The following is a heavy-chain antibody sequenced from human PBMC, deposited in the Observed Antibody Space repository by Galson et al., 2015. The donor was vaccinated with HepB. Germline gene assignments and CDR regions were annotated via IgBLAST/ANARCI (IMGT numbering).Heavy chain of an antibody. V-gene: IGHV3-33*03. CDR2: IWYDGSNI. CDR1: GFIFRSFG. D-gene: IGHD4-23*01. Sequence: SLRLSCAASGFIFRSFGMHWVRQAPGKGLEWVAVIWYDGSNIYYADSVKGRFTISGDTSKNTLYLQMSSLRAEDTAMYYCAKEALPDYGGITGFESWGQGTLVTVSS. J-gene: IGHJ4*02. CDR3: AKEALPDYGGITGFES.